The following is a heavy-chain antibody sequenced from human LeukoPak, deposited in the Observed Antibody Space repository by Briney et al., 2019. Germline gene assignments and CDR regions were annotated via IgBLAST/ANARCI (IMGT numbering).Heavy chain of an antibody. Sequence: PGGSLRLSCAASGFTFSSYGMHWVRQAPGKGLEWVAFIRYDGSNKYYADFVKGRFTISRDNAKNSLYLQMNSLRAEDTAVYYCARDQGWFDPWGQGTLVTVSS. V-gene: IGHV3-30*02. CDR2: IRYDGSNK. J-gene: IGHJ5*02. CDR1: GFTFSSYG. CDR3: ARDQGWFDP.